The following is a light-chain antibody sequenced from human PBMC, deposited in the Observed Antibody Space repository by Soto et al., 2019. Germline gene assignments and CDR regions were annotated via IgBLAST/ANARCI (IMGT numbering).Light chain of an antibody. CDR1: QSISSY. V-gene: IGKV1-39*01. CDR3: QQSYSTPPWK. J-gene: IGKJ1*01. CDR2: AAS. Sequence: DIQMTQSPSSLSASVGDRVTITCRASQSISSYLNWYQQKPGKAPKLLIYAASSLQSGVPSRFSGSGSGTDFTLTISSLQPEDFATYYCQQSYSTPPWKCGQGTKVDIK.